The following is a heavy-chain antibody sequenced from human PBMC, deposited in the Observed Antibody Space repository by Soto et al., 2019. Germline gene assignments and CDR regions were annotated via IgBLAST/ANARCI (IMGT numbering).Heavy chain of an antibody. CDR3: VRGGGYYDILTGYDY. J-gene: IGHJ4*02. V-gene: IGHV1-8*01. D-gene: IGHD3-9*01. CDR2: MNPNSVNT. CDR1: GYTFTNYD. Sequence: ASVKVSCKASGYTFTNYDINWVRQASGHGLEWMGWMNPNSVNTGYAQKFQGRVTMTSNTSISTAYMELSSLRSEDTAVYYCVRGGGYYDILTGYDYWGLGTLVTVSS.